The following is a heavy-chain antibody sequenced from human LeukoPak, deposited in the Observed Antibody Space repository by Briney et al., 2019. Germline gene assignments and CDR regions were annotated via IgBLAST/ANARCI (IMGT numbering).Heavy chain of an antibody. Sequence: GGSLRLSCAASGFTLNTCWMIWVRQAPGKGLEWVANINQDGSEKYCVDSVKGRFTISRDNAKNSLYLQMNSLRAEDTAVYYCVRYEMDVWGQGTTVTVSS. D-gene: IGHD3-3*01. V-gene: IGHV3-7*01. CDR3: VRYEMDV. J-gene: IGHJ6*02. CDR1: GFTLNTCW. CDR2: INQDGSEK.